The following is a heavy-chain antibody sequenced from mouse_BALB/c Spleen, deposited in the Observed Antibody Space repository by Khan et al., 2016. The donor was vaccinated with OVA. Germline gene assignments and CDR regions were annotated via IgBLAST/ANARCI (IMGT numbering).Heavy chain of an antibody. V-gene: IGHV3-2*02. CDR2: ISYSGST. D-gene: IGHD1-2*01. CDR1: GYSITSGYG. Sequence: EVKLLESGPGLVKPSQSLSLTCTVTGYSITSGYGWNWIRQFPGNKLEWMVYISYSGSTNYNPSLKSRISITQDTSKNQFFLQLNSVPTEDTATYYCARTARIKYWGQGTTLTVSS. J-gene: IGHJ2*01. CDR3: ARTARIKY.